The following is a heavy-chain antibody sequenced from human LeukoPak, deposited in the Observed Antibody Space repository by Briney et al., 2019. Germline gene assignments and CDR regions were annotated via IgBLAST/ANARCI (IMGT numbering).Heavy chain of an antibody. CDR2: IRYHGSDK. CDR3: ARSPTSWYFDY. J-gene: IGHJ4*02. D-gene: IGHD2-2*01. Sequence: PGGPLRLSCAASGFTFSGSGMHWVRQAPGKGLEWVAFIRYHGSDKFYADSVKGRFTISRDNSKNTLYLRMNSLRPEDTSVYYCARSPTSWYFDYWGQGTLVTVSS. V-gene: IGHV3-30*02. CDR1: GFTFSGSG.